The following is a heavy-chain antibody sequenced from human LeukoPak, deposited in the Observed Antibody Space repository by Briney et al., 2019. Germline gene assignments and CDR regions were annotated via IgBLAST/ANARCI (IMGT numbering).Heavy chain of an antibody. V-gene: IGHV1-69*13. CDR3: ARGYYDSSGYYYLHYYYYYMDV. CDR2: IIPIFGTA. D-gene: IGHD3-22*01. Sequence: ASVKVSCKASGGTFSSYAISWVRQAPGQGLEWMGGIIPIFGTANYAQKFQGRVTITADESTSTAYMELSSLRSEDTAVYYCARGYYDSSGYYYLHYYYYYMDVWGKGTTVTISS. CDR1: GGTFSSYA. J-gene: IGHJ6*03.